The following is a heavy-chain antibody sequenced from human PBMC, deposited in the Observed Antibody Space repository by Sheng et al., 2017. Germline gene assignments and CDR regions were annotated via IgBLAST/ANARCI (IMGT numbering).Heavy chain of an antibody. J-gene: IGHJ5*02. Sequence: QVQLVQSGAEVKKPGSSVKVSCKASGGTFSSYAISWVRQAPGQGLEWMGGIIPIFGTANYAQKFQGRVTITADESTSTAYMELSSLRSEDTAVYYCARDGRISTSCYLGCSNWFDPWGQGTLVTVSS. D-gene: IGHD2-2*01. V-gene: IGHV1-69*01. CDR1: GGTFSSYA. CDR2: IIPIFGTA. CDR3: ARDGRISTSCYLGCSNWFDP.